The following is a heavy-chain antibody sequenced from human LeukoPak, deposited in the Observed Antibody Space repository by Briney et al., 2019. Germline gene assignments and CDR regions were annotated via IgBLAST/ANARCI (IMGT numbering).Heavy chain of an antibody. J-gene: IGHJ6*03. CDR2: ISSSSSTI. D-gene: IGHD6-6*01. Sequence: GGSLRLSCAASGFTFSSYSMNWVRQAPGKGLAWVSYISSSSSTIYYADSVKGRLTISRDNAKNSLCLQMNSLRAEDTAVYYCARGNSIAARPFSYYYYMDVWGKGTTVTVSS. CDR3: ARGNSIAARPFSYYYYMDV. V-gene: IGHV3-48*01. CDR1: GFTFSSYS.